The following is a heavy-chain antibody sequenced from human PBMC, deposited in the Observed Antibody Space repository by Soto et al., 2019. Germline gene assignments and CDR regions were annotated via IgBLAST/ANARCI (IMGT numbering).Heavy chain of an antibody. D-gene: IGHD3-10*01. V-gene: IGHV1-3*01. CDR3: ARAFSYGSGSYYYGMDV. J-gene: IGHJ6*02. CDR1: GYTFSSHA. CDR2: INGGNGDT. Sequence: ASVKVSCKASGYTFSSHATHWVRQAPGQRLEWMGWINGGNGDTKYSQKFQDRVTITRDTSASTAYMELSSLRSEDTAVYYCARAFSYGSGSYYYGMDVWGQGTTVTVSS.